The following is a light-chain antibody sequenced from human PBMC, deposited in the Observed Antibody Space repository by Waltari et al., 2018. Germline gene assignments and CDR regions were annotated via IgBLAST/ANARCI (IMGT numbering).Light chain of an antibody. CDR2: AAS. V-gene: IGKV3-20*01. CDR3: QNHGRLPGT. J-gene: IGKJ1*01. Sequence: EVALTPSPATVSLSPGERANLSCRASQSIGRYLVWYQQRPGQAPKLLIYAASTRATGIPDRFSGSGSGTDFTLTISRLEPEDFAVYYCQNHGRLPGTFGQGTKVEIK. CDR1: QSIGRY.